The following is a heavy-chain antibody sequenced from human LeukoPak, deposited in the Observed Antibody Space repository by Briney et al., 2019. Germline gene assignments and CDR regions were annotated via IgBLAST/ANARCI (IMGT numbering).Heavy chain of an antibody. V-gene: IGHV3-7*01. CDR2: IKYDGSDK. CDR3: ARPSFSSGSYFDH. Sequence: GGSLRLSCAASGFTFSSYWMSWVRQAPGKGLEWVATIKYDGSDKYYVDSVRGRFTISRDNAKNSLYLQMNSLSGEDTAVYFCARPSFSSGSYFDHWGQGTLVTVSS. J-gene: IGHJ4*02. CDR1: GFTFSSYW. D-gene: IGHD6-19*01.